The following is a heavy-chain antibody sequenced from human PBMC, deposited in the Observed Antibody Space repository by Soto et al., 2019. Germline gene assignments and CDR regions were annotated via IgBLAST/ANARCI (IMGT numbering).Heavy chain of an antibody. CDR1: GYTFTSYY. D-gene: IGHD5-18*01. J-gene: IGHJ6*02. CDR3: ASAVDTAMVKRISYGMDV. V-gene: IGHV1-46*01. Sequence: ASVKVSCKASGYTFTSYYMHWVRQAPGQGLEWMGIINPSGGSTSYAQKFQGRVTMTRDTSTSTVYMELSSLRSEDTAVYYCASAVDTAMVKRISYGMDVWGQGTTVTVSS. CDR2: INPSGGST.